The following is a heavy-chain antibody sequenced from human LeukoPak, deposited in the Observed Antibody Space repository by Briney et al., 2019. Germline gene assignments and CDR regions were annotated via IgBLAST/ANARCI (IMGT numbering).Heavy chain of an antibody. V-gene: IGHV1-69*13. CDR3: ARGVIRYYYGSGSYYDHNYYYYYMDV. J-gene: IGHJ6*03. CDR2: IIPIFGTG. D-gene: IGHD3-10*01. CDR1: GYTFTSYA. Sequence: GASVKVSCKASGYTFTSYAMNWVRQAPGQGLEWMGGIIPIFGTGNYAQKFQGRVTITADESTSTAYMELSSLRSEDTAVYYCARGVIRYYYGSGSYYDHNYYYYYMDVWGKGTTVTISS.